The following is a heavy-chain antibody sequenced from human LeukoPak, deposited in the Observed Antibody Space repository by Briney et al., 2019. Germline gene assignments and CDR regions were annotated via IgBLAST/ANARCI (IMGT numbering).Heavy chain of an antibody. V-gene: IGHV3-21*06. CDR1: GFTFSSYS. CDR3: ALDPPKEYDSSGY. Sequence: PGGSLRLSCAASGFTFSSYSMNWVRQAPGKGLEWVSSISSSSSYIYYADSVKGRFTISRDNAKNSLYLQMNSLRAEDTAVYYCALDPPKEYDSSGYWGQGTLVTVSS. J-gene: IGHJ4*02. CDR2: ISSSSSYI. D-gene: IGHD3-22*01.